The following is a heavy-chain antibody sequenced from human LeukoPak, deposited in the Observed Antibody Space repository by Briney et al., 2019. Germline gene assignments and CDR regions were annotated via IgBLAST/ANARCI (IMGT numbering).Heavy chain of an antibody. D-gene: IGHD6-13*01. CDR2: TYYRSKWYN. CDR1: GDSVSSNSAA. CDR3: ARGAAAAGYFDY. J-gene: IGHJ4*02. Sequence: SQTLSLTCAISGDSVSSNSAAWNWIRQSPSRGLEWLGRTYYRSKWYNDYAVSVKSRVTINPDTSKNQFSLQPNSVTPEDTAVYYCARGAAAAGYFDYWGQGTLVTVSS. V-gene: IGHV6-1*01.